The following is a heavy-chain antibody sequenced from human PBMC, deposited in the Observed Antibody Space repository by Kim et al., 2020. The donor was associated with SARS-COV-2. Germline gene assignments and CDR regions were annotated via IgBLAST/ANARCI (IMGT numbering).Heavy chain of an antibody. D-gene: IGHD6-19*01. V-gene: IGHV3-74*01. Sequence: GRFTISRDNAKNTLYLQMNSLRAEDTAVYYCARDRRIAVAAHYYYYGMDVWGQGTTVTVSS. CDR3: ARDRRIAVAAHYYYYGMDV. J-gene: IGHJ6*02.